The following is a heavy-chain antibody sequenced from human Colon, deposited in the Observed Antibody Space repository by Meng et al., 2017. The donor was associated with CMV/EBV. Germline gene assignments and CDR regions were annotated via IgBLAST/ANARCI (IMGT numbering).Heavy chain of an antibody. CDR2: IHYDGSKK. J-gene: IGHJ5*01. Sequence: GGSLRLSCEASGFSLTSYGMHWVRQAPGKGLEWVASIHYDGSKKYYADSVKGRFTISRDNLKNTVYLQMNSPRAEDTAVFHCAKDPHEFWSGKNWFDSWGQGTRVTVSS. CDR3: AKDPHEFWSGKNWFDS. D-gene: IGHD3-3*01. CDR1: GFSLTSYG. V-gene: IGHV3-30*02.